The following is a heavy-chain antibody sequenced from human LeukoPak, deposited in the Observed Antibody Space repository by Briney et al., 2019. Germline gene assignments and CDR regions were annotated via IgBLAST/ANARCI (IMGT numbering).Heavy chain of an antibody. V-gene: IGHV4-39*07. CDR3: ARVIAGIAARREKYYFDY. J-gene: IGHJ4*02. D-gene: IGHD6-6*01. CDR1: GGSISSSSYY. Sequence: SETLSLTCTVSGGSISSSSYYWGWIRQPPGKGLEWIGSIYYSGSTYYNPSLKSRVTISVDTSKNQFSLKLSSVTAADTAVYYCARVIAGIAARREKYYFDYWGQGTLVTVSS. CDR2: IYYSGST.